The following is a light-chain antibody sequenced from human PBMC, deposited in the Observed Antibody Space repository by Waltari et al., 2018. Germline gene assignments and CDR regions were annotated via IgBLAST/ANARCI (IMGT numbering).Light chain of an antibody. Sequence: EIVLTQSPGTLSLSPGERATLSCRASQSVSRALAWYQQKPGQAPRLLIYGGTRATGIPDRFSGSGSGTDFSLTISRLEPEDFAVYYCQHYVRLPATFGQGIKVEIK. J-gene: IGKJ1*01. CDR3: QHYVRLPAT. V-gene: IGKV3-20*01. CDR2: GGT. CDR1: QSVSRA.